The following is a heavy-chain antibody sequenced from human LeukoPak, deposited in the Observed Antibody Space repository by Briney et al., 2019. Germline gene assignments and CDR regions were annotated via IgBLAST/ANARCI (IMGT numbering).Heavy chain of an antibody. D-gene: IGHD3-9*01. CDR1: GFTFRSYA. CDR2: ISYDGSNK. Sequence: GGSLRLSCAASGFTFRSYAIHWVRQAPGKGLEWVAVISYDGSNKYYADSVKGRFTISRDNSKNTPYLQMNSLRAEDTAVYYCAKENTRATYYDILTGPSDYWGQGTLVTVSS. CDR3: AKENTRATYYDILTGPSDY. J-gene: IGHJ4*02. V-gene: IGHV3-30*04.